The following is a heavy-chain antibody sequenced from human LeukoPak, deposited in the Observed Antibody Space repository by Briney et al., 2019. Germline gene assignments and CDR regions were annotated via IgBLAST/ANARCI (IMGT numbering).Heavy chain of an antibody. D-gene: IGHD3-16*02. Sequence: SETLSLTCTVSGGSIGTYYWSRVRQSPGKGLEWIGYIYVTGNRYNPYLQSRVTISADTSRNQFFLKMSSVTAADTAVYYCARNIGGGIEDMDVWGKGTKVTVSS. V-gene: IGHV4-4*09. CDR3: ARNIGGGIEDMDV. CDR2: IYVTGN. CDR1: GGSIGTYY. J-gene: IGHJ6*03.